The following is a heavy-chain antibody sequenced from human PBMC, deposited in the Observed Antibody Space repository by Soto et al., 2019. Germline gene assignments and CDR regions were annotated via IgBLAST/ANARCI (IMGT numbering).Heavy chain of an antibody. Sequence: SCKASGYTFTGYYMHWVRQAPGKGLEWVAVISHDGSKKYYADSVKGRFAISRDNSKSTLYLQMNSLRPDDTAVNYCARSSYDDVLTGWSMDVWGQGTMVTVSS. J-gene: IGHJ6*02. CDR2: ISHDGSKK. CDR3: ARSSYDDVLTGWSMDV. V-gene: IGHV3-30*09. D-gene: IGHD3-9*01. CDR1: GYTFTGYY.